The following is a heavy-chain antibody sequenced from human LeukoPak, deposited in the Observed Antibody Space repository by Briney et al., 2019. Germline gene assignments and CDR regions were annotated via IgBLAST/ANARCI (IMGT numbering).Heavy chain of an antibody. Sequence: ASVKVSCKASGYTFTSYGISWVRQAPGQGLEWMGGIIPIFGTANYAQKFQGRVTITADESTSTAYMELSSLRSEDTAVYYCARSGSGWYFDYWGQGTLVTVSS. CDR3: ARSGSGWYFDY. D-gene: IGHD6-19*01. J-gene: IGHJ4*02. CDR1: GYTFTSYG. CDR2: IIPIFGTA. V-gene: IGHV1-69*13.